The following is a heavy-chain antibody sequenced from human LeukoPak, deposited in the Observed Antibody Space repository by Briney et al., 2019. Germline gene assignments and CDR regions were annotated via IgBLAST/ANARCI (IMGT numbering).Heavy chain of an antibody. Sequence: GGSLRLSCAASGFTFSSYWVSWVRQAPGKGLEWVANIKQDGSEKYYVDSVKGRFTISRDNAKNSLSLQMNSLRAEDTAVYYCAREGVGAATDWGLGTLATVSS. D-gene: IGHD1-26*01. J-gene: IGHJ4*02. V-gene: IGHV3-7*01. CDR3: AREGVGAATD. CDR2: IKQDGSEK. CDR1: GFTFSSYW.